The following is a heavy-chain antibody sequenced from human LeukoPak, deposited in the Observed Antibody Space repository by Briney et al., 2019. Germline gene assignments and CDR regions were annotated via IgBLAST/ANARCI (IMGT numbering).Heavy chain of an antibody. CDR2: INLNSGGT. Sequence: ASVKVSCKASGYTFTGYYMHWVRQAPGQGLEWMGWINLNSGGTNYAQKFQGRVTMTRHTSISTAYMELSRLRSDDTAVYYCATSHDSSGYYYFDYWGQGTLVTVSS. V-gene: IGHV1-2*02. CDR1: GYTFTGYY. CDR3: ATSHDSSGYYYFDY. J-gene: IGHJ4*02. D-gene: IGHD3-22*01.